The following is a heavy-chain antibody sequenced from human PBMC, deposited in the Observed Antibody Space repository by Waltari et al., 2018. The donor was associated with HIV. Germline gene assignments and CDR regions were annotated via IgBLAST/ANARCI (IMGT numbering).Heavy chain of an antibody. J-gene: IGHJ3*02. V-gene: IGHV1-69*01. Sequence: QVQLVQSGAEVKKPGSSVKVSCKASGGTFNSYAISWVRQAPGQGLEWMGGIIPMFGSANYAQKFQGRVTITADESTNTAYMKLSSLRFGDTAVYYCASRHDSSGSYYVGAFDIWGQGTMVTVSS. D-gene: IGHD3-22*01. CDR3: ASRHDSSGSYYVGAFDI. CDR1: GGTFNSYA. CDR2: IIPMFGSA.